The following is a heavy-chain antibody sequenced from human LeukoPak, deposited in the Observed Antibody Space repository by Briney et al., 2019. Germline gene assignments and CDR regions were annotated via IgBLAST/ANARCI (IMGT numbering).Heavy chain of an antibody. CDR1: GYSISSGYY. V-gene: IGHV4-38-2*02. CDR2: IYYSGST. Sequence: PSETLSLTCTVSGYSISSGYYWGWIRQPPGKGLEWIGSIYYSGSTYYNPSLKSRVTISVDTSKNQFSLKLSSVTAADTAVYYCARQWRMVRGVLDPWGQGTLVTVSS. J-gene: IGHJ5*02. CDR3: ARQWRMVRGVLDP. D-gene: IGHD3-10*01.